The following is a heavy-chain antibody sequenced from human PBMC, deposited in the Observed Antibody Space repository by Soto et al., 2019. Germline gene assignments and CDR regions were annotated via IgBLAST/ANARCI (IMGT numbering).Heavy chain of an antibody. J-gene: IGHJ4*02. CDR2: ISGSGGST. D-gene: IGHD2-15*01. CDR3: AKDAGDCSGGSCYSPFDY. V-gene: IGHV3-23*01. CDR1: GFTFSSYA. Sequence: GGSLRLSCAASGFTFSSYAMSWVRQAPGKGLEWVSAISGSGGSTYYADSVKGRFTISRDNSKNTLYLQMNSLRAEDTAVYYCAKDAGDCSGGSCYSPFDYWGQGTLVTVSS.